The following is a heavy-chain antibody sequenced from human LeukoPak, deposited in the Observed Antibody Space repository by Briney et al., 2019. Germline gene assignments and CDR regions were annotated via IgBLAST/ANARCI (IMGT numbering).Heavy chain of an antibody. CDR1: GGTFSSYA. D-gene: IGHD4-17*01. J-gene: IGHJ5*02. CDR2: IIPIFGIA. V-gene: IGHV1-69*10. Sequence: ASVKVSCKASGGTFSSYAISWVRQAPGQGLEWMGGIIPIFGIANYAQKFQGRVTITADKSTSTAYMELSSLRSEDTAVYYCTTKFGMTTVTGWFDPWGQGTLVTVSS. CDR3: TTKFGMTTVTGWFDP.